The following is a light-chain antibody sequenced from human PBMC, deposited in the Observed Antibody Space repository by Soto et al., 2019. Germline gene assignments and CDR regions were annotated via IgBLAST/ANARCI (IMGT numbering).Light chain of an antibody. CDR3: QQYNNWPGT. J-gene: IGKJ1*01. CDR2: GAS. V-gene: IGKV3-15*01. CDR1: QSLNRD. Sequence: EIVLTQSPVTLSLSPGERATLSCRASQSLNRDLAWYQQKPGQSPRLLIFGASIRATGIPARFSGSGSGTEFTLTIGSLQSEDCALYYCQQYNNWPGTFGQGTKVDIK.